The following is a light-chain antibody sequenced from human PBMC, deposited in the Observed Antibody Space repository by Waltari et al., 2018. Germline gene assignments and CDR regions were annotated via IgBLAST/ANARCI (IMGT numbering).Light chain of an antibody. V-gene: IGLV3-10*01. CDR3: YSTDSSDTHRV. Sequence: SYELTQPPSVSVSPGQAARITCSGDALPKKYAYWYPQKSGQAPVLVLYEDSKRPSGIPERFSGSSSGTTATLTLSGAQVEDEGDYYCYSTDSSDTHRVFGGGTKLTVL. J-gene: IGLJ3*02. CDR1: ALPKKY. CDR2: EDS.